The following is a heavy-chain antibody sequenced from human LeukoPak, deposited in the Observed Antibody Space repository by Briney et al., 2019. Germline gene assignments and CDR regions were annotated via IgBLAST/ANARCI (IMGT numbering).Heavy chain of an antibody. J-gene: IGHJ4*02. CDR2: ISAYNGNT. CDR3: ARDSASVAGSLFDY. V-gene: IGHV1-18*04. D-gene: IGHD6-19*01. Sequence: ASVKVSCKASGYTFTIYYMHWVRQAPGQGLEWMGWISAYNGNTNYAQKLQGRVTMTTDTSTSTAYMELRSLRSDDTAVYYCARDSASVAGSLFDYWGQGTLVTVSS. CDR1: GYTFTIYY.